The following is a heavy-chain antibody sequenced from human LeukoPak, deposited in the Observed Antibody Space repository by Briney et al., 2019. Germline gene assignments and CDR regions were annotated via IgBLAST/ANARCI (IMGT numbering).Heavy chain of an antibody. Sequence: GGSLRPSCAASGFTFSSYATSWVRQAPGKGLEWVSAISGSGGSTYYADSVKGRFTISRDNSKNTLYLQMNSLRAEDTAVYYCAKGRYSGSYSGLDYFDYWGQGTLVTVSS. J-gene: IGHJ4*02. CDR2: ISGSGGST. V-gene: IGHV3-23*01. CDR1: GFTFSSYA. CDR3: AKGRYSGSYSGLDYFDY. D-gene: IGHD1-26*01.